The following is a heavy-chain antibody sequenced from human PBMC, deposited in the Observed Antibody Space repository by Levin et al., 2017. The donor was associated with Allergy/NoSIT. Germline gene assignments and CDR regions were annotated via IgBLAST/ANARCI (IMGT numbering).Heavy chain of an antibody. Sequence: ASETLSLTCTVSGGSIISTTYCWAWIRQPPGTGLEWIGSIYSSGSASYNPSLKSRVTISIDTSTNQFSLKLSSVTAADTAVYYCAREVPGTSQIDYWGQGTLVAVSS. V-gene: IGHV4-39*07. J-gene: IGHJ4*02. CDR2: IYSSGSA. CDR1: GGSIISTTYC. CDR3: AREVPGTSQIDY. D-gene: IGHD6-19*01.